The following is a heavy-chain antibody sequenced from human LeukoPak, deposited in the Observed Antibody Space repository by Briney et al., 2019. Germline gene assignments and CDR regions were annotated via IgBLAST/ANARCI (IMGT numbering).Heavy chain of an antibody. CDR2: IYPGDSET. CDR1: GHSFTSYW. V-gene: IGHV5-51*01. CDR3: AVMATSRGY. Sequence: AGESLKISCKDSGHSFTSYWIGWVRQTPGKGLELMGIIYPGDSETRYSPSFEGQVTISADKSISTAYLQWSSLKVSDTAMYYCAVMATSRGYWGQGTLVTVSS. J-gene: IGHJ4*02. D-gene: IGHD5-24*01.